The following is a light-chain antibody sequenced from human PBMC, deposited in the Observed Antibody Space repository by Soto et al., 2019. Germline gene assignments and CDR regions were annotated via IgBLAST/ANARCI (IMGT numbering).Light chain of an antibody. CDR3: QQSYSTLSIT. Sequence: DIQMTQSPSSLSASVGDRVTITCRASESINRHLNWYQQKPGKAPKLLIYAASSLQNGVPSRFSGSGAGTDFTLTISNLQPEDFATYYCQQSYSTLSITFGQGTRLEIK. J-gene: IGKJ5*01. CDR2: AAS. CDR1: ESINRH. V-gene: IGKV1-39*01.